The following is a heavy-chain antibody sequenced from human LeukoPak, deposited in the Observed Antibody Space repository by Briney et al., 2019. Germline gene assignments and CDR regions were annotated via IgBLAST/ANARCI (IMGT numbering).Heavy chain of an antibody. V-gene: IGHV3-7*01. D-gene: IGHD3-22*01. CDR1: GFTLSSYW. Sequence: QPGGSLRLSCAASGFTLSSYWMSWVRQAPGKGLEWVANIKQDGSEKYYVDSVKGRFTISRDNAKNSLYLQMNSLRAEDTAVYYCARDSFRYDSSGYYAIVRYYYYGMDVWGQGTTVTVSS. CDR2: IKQDGSEK. J-gene: IGHJ6*02. CDR3: ARDSFRYDSSGYYAIVRYYYYGMDV.